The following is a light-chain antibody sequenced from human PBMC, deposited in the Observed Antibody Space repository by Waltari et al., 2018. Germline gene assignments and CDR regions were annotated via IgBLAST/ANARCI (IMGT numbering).Light chain of an antibody. V-gene: IGKV1D-12*01. J-gene: IGKJ4*01. CDR2: AAF. Sequence: DIQMTQSPSSVSASVGDTVTITCRASQSISAWLAWYQQKPGKAPKLLISAAFNLQSGVPSRFSGSRSGTDSSLTISSLQPEDFATYYCQQCNTLPFAFGGGTTVEIK. CDR1: QSISAW. CDR3: QQCNTLPFA.